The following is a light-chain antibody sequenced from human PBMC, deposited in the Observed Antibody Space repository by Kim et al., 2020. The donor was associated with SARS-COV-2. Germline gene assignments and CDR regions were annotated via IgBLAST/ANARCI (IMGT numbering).Light chain of an antibody. J-gene: IGLJ1*01. V-gene: IGLV2-14*03. CDR2: DVK. Sequence: GHSITIFCTGTSNAVGGYNYVSWYQQYPGKAPKLLIYDVKRRPSGVSDRFSGSKSGYRASLTISGLQPEDEAHYYCSSYTGSTTSVFGTGTKVTVL. CDR3: SSYTGSTTSV. CDR1: SNAVGGYNY.